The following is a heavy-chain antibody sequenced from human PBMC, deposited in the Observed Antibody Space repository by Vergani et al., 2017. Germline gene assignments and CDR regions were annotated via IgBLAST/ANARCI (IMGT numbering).Heavy chain of an antibody. J-gene: IGHJ3*02. CDR3: AGESGSYYYDSRGYYTDDAFDI. CDR1: GGSISSYY. D-gene: IGHD3-22*01. CDR2: IYYSGST. V-gene: IGHV4-59*01. Sequence: QVQLQESGPGLVKPSETLSLTCTVSGGSISSYYWSWIRQPPGKGLEWIGYIYYSGSTNYNPSLKSRVTISVDTSKNQFSLKLSSVTAADTAVYYCAGESGSYYYDSRGYYTDDAFDIWGQGTMVTVSS.